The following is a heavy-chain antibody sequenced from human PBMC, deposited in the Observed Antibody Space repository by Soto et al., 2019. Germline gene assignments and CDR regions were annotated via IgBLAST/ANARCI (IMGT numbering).Heavy chain of an antibody. D-gene: IGHD3-10*01. V-gene: IGHV4-39*02. CDR2: IFYSGST. Sequence: PSETLSLTCTVSGGSFSSSSYYWGWIRQPPGKGLEWIGSIFYSGSTYYNPSLKSRVTISVDTSKNQFSLKLTSVTAADTAVYYCARDFGAGARFDHWGQGSLVTVSS. CDR3: ARDFGAGARFDH. J-gene: IGHJ4*02. CDR1: GGSFSSSSYY.